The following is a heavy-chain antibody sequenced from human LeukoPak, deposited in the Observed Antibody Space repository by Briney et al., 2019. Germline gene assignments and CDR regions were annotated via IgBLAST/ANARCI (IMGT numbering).Heavy chain of an antibody. CDR2: VYSSGSI. V-gene: IGHV4-39*07. J-gene: IGHJ4*02. D-gene: IGHD3-3*01. CDR3: TRDMEYPGAGFDY. Sequence: SETLSLTCTVSGGSISSSSYYWGWIRQPPGKGLEWIGSVYSSGSIYYNPSLRSQITISIDTSKNQFSLKLTSVAAADTAMYYCTRDMEYPGAGFDYWGQGIPVTVSS. CDR1: GGSISSSSYY.